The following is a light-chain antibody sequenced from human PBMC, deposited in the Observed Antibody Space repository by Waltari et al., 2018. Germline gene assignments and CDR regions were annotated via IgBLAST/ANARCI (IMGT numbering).Light chain of an antibody. Sequence: EVLLTQSPATLSVSPGERVTLSCRASQSVDSKLAWDQQKPGQAPRLLISYDSSRATNVPARFRGSWSGAEFTLTISSLESEDSAVYSCQQHGDWPPTFGQGTKVEIQ. CDR1: QSVDSK. CDR3: QQHGDWPPT. J-gene: IGKJ1*01. CDR2: YDS. V-gene: IGKV3-15*01.